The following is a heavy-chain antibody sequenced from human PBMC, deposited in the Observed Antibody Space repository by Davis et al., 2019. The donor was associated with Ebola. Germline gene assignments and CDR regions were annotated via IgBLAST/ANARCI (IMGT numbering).Heavy chain of an antibody. CDR2: ISRGGST. Sequence: GGSLRLSCAASGFTFGSFAMSWVRLAPGRGLEWVSAISRGGSTFYADSVTGRFTISRDNSNNTMFLQMNSLRAEDSAVYYCATTLGVIAVAGTIRCYFDYWGQGALVTVSS. V-gene: IGHV3-23*01. CDR1: GFTFGSFA. D-gene: IGHD6-19*01. CDR3: ATTLGVIAVAGTIRCYFDY. J-gene: IGHJ4*02.